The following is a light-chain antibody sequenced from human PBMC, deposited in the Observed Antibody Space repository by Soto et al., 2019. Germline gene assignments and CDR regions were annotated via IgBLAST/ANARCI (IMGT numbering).Light chain of an antibody. Sequence: EIVLTQSPGTLSLSPGERATLSCRASQSVSSKYLAWYQQKPGQAPRLLIYGTSSGTPSRATGIPDRFSGSGSVTDFTLTISSLQAEDVAVYYCQQYCATPWTFGQGTKVEIK. J-gene: IGKJ1*01. CDR1: QSVSSKY. CDR2: GTSSGTP. CDR3: QQYCATPWT. V-gene: IGKV3-20*01.